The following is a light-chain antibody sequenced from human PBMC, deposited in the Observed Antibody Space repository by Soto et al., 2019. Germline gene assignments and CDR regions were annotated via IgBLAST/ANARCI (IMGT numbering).Light chain of an antibody. Sequence: EIVLTQSPATLSLSPGERATLSCRASQSVSNFLAWYQQKPGQAPRLLIYDASTRATGIPVRFSGSGSGTDFALTISSLEPEDFAVYYCQQRRTWPPLTFGGGTKVEIK. J-gene: IGKJ4*01. V-gene: IGKV3-11*01. CDR1: QSVSNF. CDR2: DAS. CDR3: QQRRTWPPLT.